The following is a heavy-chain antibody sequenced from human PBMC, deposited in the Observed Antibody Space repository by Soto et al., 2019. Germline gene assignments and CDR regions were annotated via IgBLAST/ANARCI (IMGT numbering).Heavy chain of an antibody. D-gene: IGHD3-10*01. CDR1: GGSISSGGYY. Sequence: SETLSLTCTVPGGSISSGGYYWSWIRQHPGKGLEWIGYIYYSGSTYYNPSLKSRVTISVDTSKNQFSLKLSSVTAADTAVYYCARARAANYYGSGSYDYWGQGTLVTVSS. J-gene: IGHJ4*02. V-gene: IGHV4-31*03. CDR2: IYYSGST. CDR3: ARARAANYYGSGSYDY.